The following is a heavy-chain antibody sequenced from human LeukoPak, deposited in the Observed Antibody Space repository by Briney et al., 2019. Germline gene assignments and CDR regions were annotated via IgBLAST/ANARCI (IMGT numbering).Heavy chain of an antibody. CDR1: GGSISSSSYY. CDR3: AREGRLRSIDY. V-gene: IGHV4-39*07. CDR2: IYYSGST. Sequence: SETLSLTCTVSGGSISSSSYYWGWIRQPPGKGLEWIGSIYYSGSTYYNPSLKSRVTISVDTSKNQFSLKLSSVTAANTSVYYCAREGRLRSIDYWGQGTLVTVSS. D-gene: IGHD5/OR15-5a*01. J-gene: IGHJ4*02.